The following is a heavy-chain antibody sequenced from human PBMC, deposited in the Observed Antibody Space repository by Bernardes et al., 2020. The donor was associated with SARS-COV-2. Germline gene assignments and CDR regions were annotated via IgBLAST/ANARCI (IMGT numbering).Heavy chain of an antibody. CDR1: GYTFTSYG. J-gene: IGHJ6*02. Sequence: ASVKVSCKASGYTFTSYGISWVRQAPGQGLEWMGWISAYNGNTNYAQKLQGRVTMTTDTSTSTAYMELRSLRSDDTAVYYCARDVARYCSSTSCYYYYYGMDVWGQGTTVTVSS. V-gene: IGHV1-18*01. CDR2: ISAYNGNT. D-gene: IGHD2-2*01. CDR3: ARDVARYCSSTSCYYYYYGMDV.